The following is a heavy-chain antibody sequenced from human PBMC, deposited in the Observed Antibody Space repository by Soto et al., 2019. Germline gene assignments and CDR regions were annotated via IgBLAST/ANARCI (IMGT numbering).Heavy chain of an antibody. CDR3: AKDRISGSGSQNDF. D-gene: IGHD3-10*01. V-gene: IGHV3-23*01. CDR1: GFTFSNYA. CDR2: ISSSGSNT. J-gene: IGHJ4*02. Sequence: GSLRLSCAASGFTFSNYAMSWVRQAPGKGLEWVSGISSSGSNTYNADSVKGRFTISRDNSKNTLYLQMNSLRAEDTALYYCAKDRISGSGSQNDFWGQGTRVTVSS.